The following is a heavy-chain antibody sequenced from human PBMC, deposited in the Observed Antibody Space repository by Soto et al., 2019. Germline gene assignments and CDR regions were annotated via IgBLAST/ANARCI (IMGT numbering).Heavy chain of an antibody. V-gene: IGHV1-18*04. D-gene: IGHD2-2*01. CDR1: GYTFTSYG. J-gene: IGHJ6*02. Sequence: QVQLVQSGAEVKKPGASVKVSCKASGYTFTSYGISWVRQAPGQGLEWMGWISAYNGNTNYAQKLQGRVTMTTDTPTSTAYMELRSLRSDDTAVDYCARSGGWVVVPAAIRAYYYYGMDVWGQGTTVTVSS. CDR2: ISAYNGNT. CDR3: ARSGGWVVVPAAIRAYYYYGMDV.